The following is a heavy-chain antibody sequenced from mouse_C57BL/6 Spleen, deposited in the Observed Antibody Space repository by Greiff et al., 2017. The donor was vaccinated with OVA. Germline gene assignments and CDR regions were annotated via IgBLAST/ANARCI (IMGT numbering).Heavy chain of an antibody. CDR3: AREETAQAPYYCDY. CDR1: GYTFTSYW. V-gene: IGHV1-52*01. J-gene: IGHJ2*01. CDR2: IDPSDSET. D-gene: IGHD3-2*02. Sequence: QVQLQQPGAELVRPGSSVKLSCKASGYTFTSYWMHWVKQRPIQGLEWIGNIDPSDSETHYNQKFKDKATLTVDKSSSTAYMQLSSLTSEDSAVYYCAREETAQAPYYCDYWGQGTTLTVSS.